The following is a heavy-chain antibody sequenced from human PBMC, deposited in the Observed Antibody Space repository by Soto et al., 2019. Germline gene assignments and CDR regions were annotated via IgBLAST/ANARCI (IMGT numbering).Heavy chain of an antibody. CDR3: TAGVSTAGHDGY. CDR1: GFTFNRAW. D-gene: IGHD6-13*01. V-gene: IGHV3-15*07. CDR2: VRSKRDGETT. J-gene: IGHJ4*02. Sequence: VQLVASGGGLVKPGGSLRLSCAASGFTFNRAWMHWVRQAPGTGLEWVGLVRSKRDGETTDYGAPVKGRFTISRDDSTNTPFLQMNALKTEDTAVYYCTAGVSTAGHDGYWGQGTLVAVSS.